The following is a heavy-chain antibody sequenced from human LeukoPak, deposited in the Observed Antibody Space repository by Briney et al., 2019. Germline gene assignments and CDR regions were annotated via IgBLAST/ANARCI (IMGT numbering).Heavy chain of an antibody. Sequence: TSETLSLTCTVSGGSISSYYWGWIRQPPGKGLEWIGYIYYSGSTNYNPSLKSRVTISVDTSKNQFSLKLSSVTAADTAVYYCARYRYCSGGSCYLKPYFDYWGQGTLVTVSS. J-gene: IGHJ4*02. CDR3: ARYRYCSGGSCYLKPYFDY. CDR2: IYYSGST. V-gene: IGHV4-59*01. CDR1: GGSISSYY. D-gene: IGHD2-15*01.